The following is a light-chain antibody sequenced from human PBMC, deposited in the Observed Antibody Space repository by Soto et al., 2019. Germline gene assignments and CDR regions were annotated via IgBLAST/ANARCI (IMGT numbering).Light chain of an antibody. CDR1: QSVSSN. J-gene: IGKJ1*01. CDR3: QQYENWPRT. V-gene: IGKV3-15*01. CDR2: DAS. Sequence: EIVMTQSPATLSVSPGERASLSCRASQSVSSNLAWYQQKPGQAPRLLIYDASTRATGIPARFSGSGSGTDFTLTISGLQSEDFAVYYCQQYENWPRTFGQGTKVDNK.